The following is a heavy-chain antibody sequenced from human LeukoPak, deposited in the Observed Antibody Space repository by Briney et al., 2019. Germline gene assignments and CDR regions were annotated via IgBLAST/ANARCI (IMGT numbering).Heavy chain of an antibody. CDR2: TYYRSKWYN. D-gene: IGHD5-24*01. J-gene: IGHJ4*02. CDR3: ARQFANYMAY. Sequence: SQTLSLTCAISGDSVSSNSAAWHWIRKSPSRGLAWLGRTYYRSKWYNEYAVSVKSRIIIDPDTSKNQFSLQLNFVTPEDTAVYYCARQFANYMAYWGQGTLVTVSS. V-gene: IGHV6-1*01. CDR1: GDSVSSNSAA.